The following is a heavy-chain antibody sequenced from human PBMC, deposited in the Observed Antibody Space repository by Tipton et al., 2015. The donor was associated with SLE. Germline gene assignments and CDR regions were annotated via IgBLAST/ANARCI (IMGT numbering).Heavy chain of an antibody. CDR1: GHSISSGFY. J-gene: IGHJ4*02. CDR3: ARSSSVRTLLWPTFAY. V-gene: IGHV4-38-2*01. Sequence: TLSLTCSVSGHSISSGFYWGWIRQSPGKGLEWIGNFYHRETTYYNPSLKSRVTISADTSKNHLSLKLTSVTAADTAVYFCARSSSVRTLLWPTFAYWGQGTLVTVSS. D-gene: IGHD2/OR15-2a*01. CDR2: FYHRETT.